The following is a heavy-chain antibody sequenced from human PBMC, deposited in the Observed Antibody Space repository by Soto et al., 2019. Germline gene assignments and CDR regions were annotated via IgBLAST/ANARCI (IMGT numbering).Heavy chain of an antibody. Sequence: QVQLVQSGAEVKKPGASVKVSCKASGYTFTSYGISWVRQAPGQGLEWMGWISAYNGNTNYAQKLQGRVTMTTDTSTSTAYMELRSLRSDDTTVYYCASDVGITGIEGWFDPWGQGTLVTVSS. CDR1: GYTFTSYG. CDR3: ASDVGITGIEGWFDP. CDR2: ISAYNGNT. J-gene: IGHJ5*02. V-gene: IGHV1-18*01. D-gene: IGHD1-20*01.